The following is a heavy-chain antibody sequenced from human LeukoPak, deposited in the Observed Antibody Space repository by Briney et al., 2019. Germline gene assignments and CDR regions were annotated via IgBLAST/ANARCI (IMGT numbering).Heavy chain of an antibody. V-gene: IGHV4-59*11. CDR1: GDSIGSHY. CDR2: IFYVGST. Sequence: SETLSLTCTVSGDSIGSHYWSWIRQPPGKGLEWIGYIFYVGSTNYNPSLKSRVTISVDTSKNQFSLKLNSVTAADTTVYYCARDYYDSRGEAFDIWGQGTMVTVSS. D-gene: IGHD3-22*01. CDR3: ARDYYDSRGEAFDI. J-gene: IGHJ3*02.